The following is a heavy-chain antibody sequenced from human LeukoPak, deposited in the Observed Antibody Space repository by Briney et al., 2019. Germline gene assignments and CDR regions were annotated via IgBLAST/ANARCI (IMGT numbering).Heavy chain of an antibody. CDR2: ISSSSSYI. J-gene: IGHJ4*02. Sequence: GGSLRLSCAASGFTFSSHSMNWVRQAPGKGLEWVSSISSSSSYIYYADSVKGRFTISRDNAKNSLYLQMNSLSAEDTAVYYCAREAYDSSGVDYWGQGTLVTVSS. CDR1: GFTFSSHS. V-gene: IGHV3-21*01. D-gene: IGHD3-22*01. CDR3: AREAYDSSGVDY.